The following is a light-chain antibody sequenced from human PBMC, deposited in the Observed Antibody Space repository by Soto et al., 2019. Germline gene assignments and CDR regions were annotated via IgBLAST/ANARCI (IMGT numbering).Light chain of an antibody. CDR3: QQYDGAPLT. J-gene: IGKJ3*01. CDR2: GAS. Sequence: EIVMTQSPATLSVSPGERATLSCRASQSVNIYLAWYQQKPGQAPRLLIFGASSRATGIPARFSGSGSGTEFNLTISRLEPEDFAVYYCQQYDGAPLTFGPGTKVDMK. V-gene: IGKV3D-15*01. CDR1: QSVNIY.